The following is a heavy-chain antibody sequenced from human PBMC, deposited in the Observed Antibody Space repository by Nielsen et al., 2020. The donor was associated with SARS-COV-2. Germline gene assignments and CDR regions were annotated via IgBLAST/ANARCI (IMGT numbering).Heavy chain of an antibody. CDR2: MSGSSSYI. CDR1: GFTFSDYY. V-gene: IGHV3-11*05. D-gene: IGHD6-19*01. CDR3: ARVAGTPPVSYSYFDL. J-gene: IGHJ2*01. Sequence: GESLKISCAGSGFTFSDYYMSWIRQAPGKGLEWVAQMSGSSSYIHYADSVKGRYTISKDSAKNSLYLQMNSLRAEDTAVYYCARVAGTPPVSYSYFDLWGRGTLVTVPS.